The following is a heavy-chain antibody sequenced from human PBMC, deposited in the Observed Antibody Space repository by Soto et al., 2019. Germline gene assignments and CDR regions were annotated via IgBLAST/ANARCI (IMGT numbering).Heavy chain of an antibody. CDR2: IAYDGSNE. J-gene: IGHJ4*02. D-gene: IGHD3-16*01. Sequence: QVQLVESGGGVVQPGRSLRLSCVASGVTFSRHGMHWVRQAPGNGLEWVAGIAYDGSNEFYGDSVKGRFTISRDNSKNKWYLQRNSLRVENTVVYYCETWYSDYVDNSGRLNYWGQGNLVIVSS. CDR1: GVTFSRHG. V-gene: IGHV3-33*01. CDR3: ETWYSDYVDNSGRLNY.